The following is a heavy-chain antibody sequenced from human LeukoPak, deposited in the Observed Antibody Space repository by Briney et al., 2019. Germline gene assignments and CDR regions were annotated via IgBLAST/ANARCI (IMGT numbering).Heavy chain of an antibody. Sequence: GGSLRLSCAASGFTFSNYGMSWVRQAPGKGLEWVSTISGNGGDTYYADSVKGRFTISRDNSKNTLYLQMNSLRADDTAIYYCAKGAYHDDWGQGTLVTVSS. CDR1: GFTFSNYG. CDR3: AKGAYHDD. D-gene: IGHD3-3*01. CDR2: ISGNGGDT. J-gene: IGHJ4*02. V-gene: IGHV3-23*01.